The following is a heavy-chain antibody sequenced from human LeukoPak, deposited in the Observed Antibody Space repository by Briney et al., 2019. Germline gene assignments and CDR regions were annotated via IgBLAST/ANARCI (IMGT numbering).Heavy chain of an antibody. CDR3: ARGYQLLYARSWFDP. V-gene: IGHV1-69*02. CDR2: IIPILGIA. J-gene: IGHJ5*02. Sequence: SVKVSCKASGGTFSSYTIRWVRQAPGQGLEWMGRIIPILGIANYAQKFQGRVTITADKSTSTAYMELSSLRSEDTAVYYCARGYQLLYARSWFDPWGQGTLVTVSS. CDR1: GGTFSSYT. D-gene: IGHD2-2*02.